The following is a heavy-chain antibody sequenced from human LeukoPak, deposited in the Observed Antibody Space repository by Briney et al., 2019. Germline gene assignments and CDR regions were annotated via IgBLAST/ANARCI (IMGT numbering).Heavy chain of an antibody. CDR3: AKDQWEGDWFDP. D-gene: IGHD1-26*01. CDR1: AFTFSIYA. J-gene: IGHJ5*02. CDR2: ISGSCGST. Sequence: GGSLRLSCAASAFTFSIYAMSWVRQAPGKGLGWVSTISGSCGSTHYADSVKGRFTISRDNSKNTLYLQMNSLRAEDTAVYYCAKDQWEGDWFDPWGQGTLVTVSS. V-gene: IGHV3-23*01.